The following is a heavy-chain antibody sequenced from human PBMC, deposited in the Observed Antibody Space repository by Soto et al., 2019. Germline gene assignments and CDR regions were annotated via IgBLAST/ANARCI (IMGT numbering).Heavy chain of an antibody. D-gene: IGHD6-25*01. CDR3: ARDHGRLRNNYYSYGMDV. V-gene: IGHV1-69*13. CDR2: IIPIFGTA. Sequence: SVKISCTASGGTFSSYAISWVRQAPGQGLEWMGGIIPIFGTANYAQKFQGRVTITADESTSTAYMELSSLRSEDTAVYYCARDHGRLRNNYYSYGMDVGGQGRT. J-gene: IGHJ6*02. CDR1: GGTFSSYA.